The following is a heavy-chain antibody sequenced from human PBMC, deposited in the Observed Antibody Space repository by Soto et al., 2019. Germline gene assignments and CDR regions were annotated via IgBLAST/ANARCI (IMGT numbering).Heavy chain of an antibody. CDR3: ARAVVVASTDFDY. J-gene: IGHJ4*02. V-gene: IGHV3-30-3*01. Sequence: ESGGGVVQPGRSLRLSCAASGFTFSTYAMHWVRQAPGKGLEWVSVISYDGSNKYYADSVKGRFTISRDNSKNTLYLQMNILRAEDTAVYYCARAVVVASTDFDYWGQGTLVTVSS. CDR1: GFTFSTYA. D-gene: IGHD2-15*01. CDR2: ISYDGSNK.